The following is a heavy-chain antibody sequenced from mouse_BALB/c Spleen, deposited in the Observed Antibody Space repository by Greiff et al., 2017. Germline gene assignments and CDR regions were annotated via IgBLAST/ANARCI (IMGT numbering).Heavy chain of an antibody. V-gene: IGHV5-4*02. CDR2: ISDGGSYT. D-gene: IGHD4-1*01. Sequence: DVKLVESGGGLVKPGGSLKLSCAASGFTFSDYYMYWVRQTPEKRLEWVATISDGGSYTYYPDSVKGRFTISRDNAKNTLYLQMSSLKSEDTAMYYCARDRGGTDYWGQGTTLTVSS. CDR3: ARDRGGTDY. CDR1: GFTFSDYY. J-gene: IGHJ2*01.